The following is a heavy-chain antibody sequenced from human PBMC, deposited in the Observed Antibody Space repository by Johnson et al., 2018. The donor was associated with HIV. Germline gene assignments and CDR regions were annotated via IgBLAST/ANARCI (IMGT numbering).Heavy chain of an antibody. CDR1: GFTFSSYG. V-gene: IGHV3-33*06. CDR3: AKDRIGLTMVPRAFDF. Sequence: QVQLVESGGGVVQPGRSLRLSCAASGFTFSSYGMHWVRQAAGKGLEWVAVIWSDGSKKYYADSVKGRFTISRYNSKNNLYLQMNSLRAEDTAVYYCAKDRIGLTMVPRAFDFWGQGTMVTVSS. J-gene: IGHJ3*01. D-gene: IGHD3-10*01. CDR2: IWSDGSKK.